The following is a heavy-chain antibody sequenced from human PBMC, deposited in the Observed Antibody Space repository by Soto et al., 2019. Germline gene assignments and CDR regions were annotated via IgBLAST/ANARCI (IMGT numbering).Heavy chain of an antibody. CDR1: GFTFSGKKF. V-gene: IGHV3-53*01. D-gene: IGHD4-17*01. CDR2: LYDVNNK. Sequence: GGSLRLSCAASGFTFSGKKFFALLRQAPGERLEWASALYDVNNKYYADSVKGRFTTSADRSKTIVYLQMKGLRPDDTAVYYCASWHLREHAYDIWGQGTAVTVSS. CDR3: ASWHLREHAYDI. J-gene: IGHJ3*02.